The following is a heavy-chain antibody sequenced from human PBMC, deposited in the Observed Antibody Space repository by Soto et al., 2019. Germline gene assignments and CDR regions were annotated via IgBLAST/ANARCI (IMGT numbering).Heavy chain of an antibody. Sequence: GGSLRLSCAASGLTFSSYAMHWVRQAPGKGLEWVAVISYDGSNKYYADSVKGRFTISRDNSKNTLYLQMNSLRAEDTAVYYCARGYYYDSSGYLEGQFDYWGQGTLVTVSS. D-gene: IGHD3-22*01. CDR1: GLTFSSYA. CDR2: ISYDGSNK. J-gene: IGHJ4*02. CDR3: ARGYYYDSSGYLEGQFDY. V-gene: IGHV3-30-3*01.